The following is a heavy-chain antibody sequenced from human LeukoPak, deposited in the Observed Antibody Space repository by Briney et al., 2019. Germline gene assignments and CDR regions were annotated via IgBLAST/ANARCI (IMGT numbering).Heavy chain of an antibody. V-gene: IGHV4-34*01. Sequence: SETLSLTCAVYGGSFSGYYWSWIRQPPGKGLEWIGEINLSGSTNYNPSLKSRVTISVDTSKNQFSLKLSSVTAADTAVYYCARYFYCSSTSCYSDDAFDIWGQGTMVTVSS. CDR3: ARYFYCSSTSCYSDDAFDI. CDR1: GGSFSGYY. CDR2: INLSGST. D-gene: IGHD2-2*01. J-gene: IGHJ3*02.